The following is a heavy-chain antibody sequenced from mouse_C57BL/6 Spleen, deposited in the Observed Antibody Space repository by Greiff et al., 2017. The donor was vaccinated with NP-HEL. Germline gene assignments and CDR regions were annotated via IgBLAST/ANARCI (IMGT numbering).Heavy chain of an antibody. Sequence: VQLQQSGAELARPGASVKLSCKASGYTFTSYGISWVKQRTGQGLEWIGEIYPRSGNTYYNEKFKGKATLTADKSSSTAYMELRSLTSEDSAVYFCARTGDDDYDGDYYAMDYWGQGTSVTVSS. CDR3: ARTGDDDYDGDYYAMDY. CDR2: IYPRSGNT. D-gene: IGHD2-4*01. V-gene: IGHV1-81*01. CDR1: GYTFTSYG. J-gene: IGHJ4*01.